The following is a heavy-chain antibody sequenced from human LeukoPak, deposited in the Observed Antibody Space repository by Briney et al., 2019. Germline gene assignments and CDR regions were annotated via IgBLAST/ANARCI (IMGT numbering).Heavy chain of an antibody. V-gene: IGHV3-74*01. CDR2: INNDGSDT. CDR1: GLTFTNSW. J-gene: IGHJ1*01. CDR3: ARVSGLGMNEYYQH. D-gene: IGHD3-10*01. Sequence: GGSLRLSCAASGLTFTNSWMHWVRQAPGKGLVWVSRINNDGSDTRYADSVKGRFTISRDNAKNTLYLQMNSLRVEDTAVYYCARVSGLGMNEYYQHWGRGTLVTVPS.